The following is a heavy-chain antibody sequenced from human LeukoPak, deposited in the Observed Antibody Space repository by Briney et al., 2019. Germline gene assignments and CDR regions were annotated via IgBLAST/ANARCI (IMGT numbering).Heavy chain of an antibody. CDR1: GGSISSGDYY. D-gene: IGHD3-3*01. CDR3: ARGFRRFYDFWSGQNWFDP. CDR2: IYYSGSA. V-gene: IGHV4-30-4*08. J-gene: IGHJ5*02. Sequence: SETLSLTCTVSGGSISSGDYYWSWTRQPPGKGLEWIGYIYYSGSAYYNPSFKSRVTISVDTSKNQFSLKLSSVTAADTAVYYFARGFRRFYDFWSGQNWFDPWGQGTLVTVSS.